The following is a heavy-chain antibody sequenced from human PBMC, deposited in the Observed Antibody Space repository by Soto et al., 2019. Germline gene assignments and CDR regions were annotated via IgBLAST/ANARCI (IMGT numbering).Heavy chain of an antibody. J-gene: IGHJ4*02. CDR3: AKDRSVVATTPDFDY. CDR1: RFTFSSFG. V-gene: IGHV3-30*18. D-gene: IGHD5-12*01. CDR2: ASYDGSYK. Sequence: QVQLVESGGGVVQPGRSLRLSCAASRFTFSSFGMHWVRQAPGKGLEWVAVASYDGSYKYYADSVKGRFTISRDNSKNTLYLQMNSLRAEDTAVYYCAKDRSVVATTPDFDYWGQGTLVTVSS.